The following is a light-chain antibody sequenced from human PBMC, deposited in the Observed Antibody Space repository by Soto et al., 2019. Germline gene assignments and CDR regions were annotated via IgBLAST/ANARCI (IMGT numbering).Light chain of an antibody. J-gene: IGLJ1*01. Sequence: QSVLTQTPSVSGAPGQRVTISCTGSSSNIGAGYDVHWYQQLPGTAPKLLIYDDNKRPSGIPDRFSGSKSGTPATLGITGFQTGDEADYYCGSWDSSLSAYVFGTGTKVTVL. V-gene: IGLV1-51*01. CDR1: SSNIGAGYD. CDR2: DDN. CDR3: GSWDSSLSAYV.